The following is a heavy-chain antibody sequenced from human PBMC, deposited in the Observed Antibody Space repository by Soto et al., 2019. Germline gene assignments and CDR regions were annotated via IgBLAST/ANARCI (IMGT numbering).Heavy chain of an antibody. CDR3: VKAPMDRLLQSRD. D-gene: IGHD4-4*01. Sequence: LRLSCSASGFTFSSYAMHWVRQAPGKGLEYVSAISSNGGSTYYADSVKGRFTISRDNSKNTLYLQMSSLRAEDTAVYYCVKAPMDRLLQSRDWGQGTLVTVSS. J-gene: IGHJ4*02. V-gene: IGHV3-64D*06. CDR1: GFTFSSYA. CDR2: ISSNGGST.